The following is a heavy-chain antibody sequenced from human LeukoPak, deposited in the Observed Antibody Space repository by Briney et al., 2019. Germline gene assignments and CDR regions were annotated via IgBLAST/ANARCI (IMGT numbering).Heavy chain of an antibody. J-gene: IGHJ4*02. CDR1: GGSISSSSYY. CDR3: ARRLSTYSSSPYFDY. Sequence: SETLSLTCTVSGGSISSSSYYWGWIRQPPGKGLEWFGSIYYSGGTYYNPSLKSRVTISVDTSKNQFSLKLSSVTAAETAVYYCARRLSTYSSSPYFDYWGQGNLVTVSS. CDR2: IYYSGGT. D-gene: IGHD6-6*01. V-gene: IGHV4-39*01.